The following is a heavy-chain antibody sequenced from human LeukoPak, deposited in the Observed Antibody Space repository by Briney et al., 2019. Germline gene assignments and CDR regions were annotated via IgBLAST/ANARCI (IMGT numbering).Heavy chain of an antibody. V-gene: IGHV4-34*01. CDR3: ARGQSCTNGVCYYFDS. J-gene: IGHJ4*02. CDR1: GGSFSGYY. Sequence: SETLSLTCAVYGGSFSGYYWSWIRQPPGKGLEWIGEINHSGSTNYNPSLKSRVTISVDTSKNQFSLKLSSVTAADTAVYYCARGQSCTNGVCYYFDSWGQGTLVTVSS. D-gene: IGHD2-8*01. CDR2: INHSGST.